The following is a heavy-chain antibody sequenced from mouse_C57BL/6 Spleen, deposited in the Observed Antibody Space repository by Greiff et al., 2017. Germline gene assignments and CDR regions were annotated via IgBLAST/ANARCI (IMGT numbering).Heavy chain of an antibody. CDR3: ARGGTGKDYFDY. CDR1: GYTFTSYW. V-gene: IGHV1-53*01. Sequence: QVQLQQPGTELVKPGASVKLSCKASGYTFTSYWMHWVKQRPGQGLEWIGNINPSNGGTNYNEKFKGKATLTADKSSSTAYMQFSSLTSEDSAIYYCARGGTGKDYFDYWGQGTTLTVSS. D-gene: IGHD4-1*01. J-gene: IGHJ2*01. CDR2: INPSNGGT.